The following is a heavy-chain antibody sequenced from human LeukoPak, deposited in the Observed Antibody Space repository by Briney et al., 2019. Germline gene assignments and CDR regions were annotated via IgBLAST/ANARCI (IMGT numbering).Heavy chain of an antibody. D-gene: IGHD3-3*01. J-gene: IGHJ4*02. V-gene: IGHV3-20*04. CDR2: INWNGGST. CDR3: AKSPITIFGVVNYYFDY. CDR1: GFTFDDYG. Sequence: PGGSLRLSCAASGFTFDDYGMSWVRQAPGKGLEWVSGINWNGGSTGYADSVKGRFTISRDNAKNSLYLQMNSLRAEDTAVYYCAKSPITIFGVVNYYFDYWGQGTLVTVSS.